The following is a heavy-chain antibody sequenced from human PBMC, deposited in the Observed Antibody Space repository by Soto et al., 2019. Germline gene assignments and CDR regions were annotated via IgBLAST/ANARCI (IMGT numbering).Heavy chain of an antibody. J-gene: IGHJ5*02. CDR3: GRDKDPNRYCSGGSCSPWFAP. Sequence: QVQLQESGPGLVKPSQTLSLTCTVSGGSISSGGYYWSWIRQHPGKGLEWIGYIYYSGSTYYNPSLKSRVTISGAPSKTHFSLKLSSVTAADTAVYYCGRDKDPNRYCSGGSCSPWFAPGGQGPRVTFPS. V-gene: IGHV4-31*03. CDR2: IYYSGST. D-gene: IGHD2-15*01. CDR1: GGSISSGGYY.